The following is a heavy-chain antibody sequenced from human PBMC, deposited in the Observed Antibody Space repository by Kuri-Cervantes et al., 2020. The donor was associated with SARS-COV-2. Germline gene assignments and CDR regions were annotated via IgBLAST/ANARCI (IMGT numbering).Heavy chain of an antibody. D-gene: IGHD3-10*01. V-gene: IGHV1-2*02. Sequence: GGSLRLSCKASGYTFTSYGISWVRQAPGQGLEWMGWINPNSGGTNYAQKFQGRVNMTRDTSISTAYMELSRLRSDDTAVYYCARGVTMVRGVSLQQQSLGIEGYWGQGTLVTVSS. CDR3: ARGVTMVRGVSLQQQSLGIEGY. CDR2: INPNSGGT. J-gene: IGHJ4*02. CDR1: GYTFTSYG.